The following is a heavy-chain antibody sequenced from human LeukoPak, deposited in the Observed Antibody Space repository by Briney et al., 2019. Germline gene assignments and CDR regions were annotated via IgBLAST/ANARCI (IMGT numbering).Heavy chain of an antibody. Sequence: GGSLRLSCAASGFTFSSYWMHWVRQAPGKGLVWVSRINSDGSSTSYADSVKGRFTISRDNAKNTLYLQMNSLRAEDTAVYYCARAHTYSGYDYVGYWGQGTLVTVSS. V-gene: IGHV3-74*01. D-gene: IGHD5-12*01. CDR3: ARAHTYSGYDYVGY. J-gene: IGHJ4*02. CDR1: GFTFSSYW. CDR2: INSDGSST.